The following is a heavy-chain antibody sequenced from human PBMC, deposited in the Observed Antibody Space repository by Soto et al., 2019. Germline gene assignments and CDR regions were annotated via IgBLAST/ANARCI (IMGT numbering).Heavy chain of an antibody. V-gene: IGHV1-2*04. J-gene: IGHJ3*02. Sequence: NVSCKPSGYTFTGYYMHWVRQAPGQGLEWMGWINPNSGGTNYAQKFQGWVTMTRDTSISTAYMELSRLRSDDTAVYYCASCKTYYYDTSGPCAFDIWGQGTMVTVSS. CDR1: GYTFTGYY. CDR2: INPNSGGT. D-gene: IGHD3-22*01. CDR3: ASCKTYYYDTSGPCAFDI.